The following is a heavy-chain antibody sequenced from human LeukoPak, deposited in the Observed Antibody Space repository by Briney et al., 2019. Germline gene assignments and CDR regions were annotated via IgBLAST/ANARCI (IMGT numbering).Heavy chain of an antibody. CDR1: GFTFSSYS. Sequence: GGSLRLSCAASGFTFSSYSMNWVRQAPGKGLEWVSYICSSSSTIYYADSVKGRFTLSRDNAKNSLYLQMNSLRAEDTAVYYCASSRGVLLWFGEQRWDYWGQGTLLTVS. D-gene: IGHD3-10*01. J-gene: IGHJ4*02. CDR2: ICSSSSTI. CDR3: ASSRGVLLWFGEQRWDY. V-gene: IGHV3-48*01.